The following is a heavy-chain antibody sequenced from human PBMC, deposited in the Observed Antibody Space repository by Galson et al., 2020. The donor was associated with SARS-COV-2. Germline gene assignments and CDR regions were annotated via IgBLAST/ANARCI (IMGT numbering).Heavy chain of an antibody. V-gene: IGHV5-51*01. CDR1: GYSFTSYW. CDR2: IYPGDSAT. J-gene: IGHJ4*02. CDR3: AGHGGGDYDPPYLDY. Sequence: KIGESLKISRTGSGYSFTSYWTGWVRQMPGQGLEWMGIIYPGDSATRYSPSFQGQVTISADKSISTAYLQWSSLKAADTAMYYCAGHGGGDYDPPYLDYWGQGTLGTVSS. D-gene: IGHD2-21*02.